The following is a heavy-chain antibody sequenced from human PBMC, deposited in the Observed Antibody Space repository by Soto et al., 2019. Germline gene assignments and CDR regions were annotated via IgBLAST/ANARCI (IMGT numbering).Heavy chain of an antibody. CDR1: GFSLSSTRMA. CDR2: IYWDDDK. J-gene: IGHJ4*02. Sequence: QITLKESGPTLVKPTQTLTLTCTFSGFSLSSTRMAVGWIRQPPGKALEWLALIYWDDDKRYSPFPKSRQTITQDTAKNQVVLTKSNLEPVETARYYWSHIVVAGLGYYFDYWGQGTLITVSS. D-gene: IGHD6-19*01. V-gene: IGHV2-5*02. CDR3: SHIVVAGLGYYFDY.